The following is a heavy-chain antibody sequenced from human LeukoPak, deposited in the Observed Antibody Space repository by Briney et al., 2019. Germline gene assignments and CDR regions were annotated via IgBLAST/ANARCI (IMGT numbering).Heavy chain of an antibody. J-gene: IGHJ4*02. D-gene: IGHD3-22*01. V-gene: IGHV3-23*01. CDR2: ISGSGTNT. CDR3: AADSSDAF. CDR1: GFAFSGYA. Sequence: PGGSLRLSCAASGFAFSGYAMSWVRQAPGKGLEWVSGISGSGTNTYYTASVRGRFTISRDDSKNTLYLQMNSLRAEDTAIYYCAADSSDAFWGQGTLVTVSS.